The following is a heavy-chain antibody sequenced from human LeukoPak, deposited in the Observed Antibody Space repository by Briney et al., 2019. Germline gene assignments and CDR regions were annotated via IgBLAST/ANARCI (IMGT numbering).Heavy chain of an antibody. V-gene: IGHV4-59*01. CDR3: ARMYSGTSYYFDF. J-gene: IGHJ4*02. D-gene: IGHD1-26*01. CDR1: GVSISDYH. CDR2: FSYSGST. Sequence: SETLSLTCSVSGVSISDYHWTWIRQPPAKGLDWMGYFSYSGSTRYNPSLKSRVTMSVDTSKNQFSLRLISVAAADTAVYYCARMYSGTSYYFDFWGQGTLVTVSS.